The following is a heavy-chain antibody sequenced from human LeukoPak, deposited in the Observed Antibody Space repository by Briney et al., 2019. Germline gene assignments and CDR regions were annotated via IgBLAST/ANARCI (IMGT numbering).Heavy chain of an antibody. CDR2: IYYSGST. D-gene: IGHD5-12*01. CDR1: GGSISSSSYY. J-gene: IGHJ4*02. V-gene: IGHV4-39*01. CDR3: ARHGDTLRKLDY. Sequence: PSETLSLTCTVSGGSISSSSYYWGWIRQPPGKGLEWIGSIYYSGSTYYNPSLKSRATISVDTSKNQFSLKLSSVTAADTAVYYCARHGDTLRKLDYWGQGTLVTVSS.